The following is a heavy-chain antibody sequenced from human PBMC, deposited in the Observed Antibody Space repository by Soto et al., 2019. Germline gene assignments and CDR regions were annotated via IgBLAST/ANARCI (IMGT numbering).Heavy chain of an antibody. V-gene: IGHV4-59*01. Sequence: QVLLQESGPGLVKPPETLSLTCTVSGASISNDYWSCIRQPPGKRLEYIGFIYNGGSPNYNPSPESRLALSPDTSQNHLSMTMKSVTAADTAVYYCATGEWFVRGYGIDVWGRGTTVTVS. CDR3: ATGEWFVRGYGIDV. D-gene: IGHD3-3*01. CDR1: GASISNDY. J-gene: IGHJ6*02. CDR2: IYNGGSP.